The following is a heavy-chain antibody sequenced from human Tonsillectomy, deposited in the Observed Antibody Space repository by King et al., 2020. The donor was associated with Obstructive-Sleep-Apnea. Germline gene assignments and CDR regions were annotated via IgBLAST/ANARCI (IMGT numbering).Heavy chain of an antibody. V-gene: IGHV4-59*01. CDR2: IYYSWTT. CDR1: GDSFSAYY. J-gene: IGHJ3*02. Sequence: VQLQESGPGLVKPSETLSLNCTVSGDSFSAYYWNWIRQSPGKGLEWIGYIYYSWTTSYNPSLRSRVRMSVDPSKNQFSLMLRSLTGADTAVYFCARDKGYGDPSDAFDIWGQGRMVTVSS. CDR3: ARDKGYGDPSDAFDI. D-gene: IGHD5-18*01.